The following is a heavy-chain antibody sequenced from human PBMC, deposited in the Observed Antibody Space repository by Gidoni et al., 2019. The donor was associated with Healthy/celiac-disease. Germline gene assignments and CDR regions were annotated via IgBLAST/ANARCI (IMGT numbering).Heavy chain of an antibody. CDR1: GFPLSNARMG. V-gene: IGHV2-26*01. Sequence: QVTLKESGPVLVKPTETLTLTCTASGFPLSNARMGVSWSRQPQGKALEWLAHIFSNDEKSYSTSLKSRLTISKDTSKSQVVLTMTNMDPVDTATYYCARYGGTYYCGMDVWGQGTSVTVSS. D-gene: IGHD1-7*01. CDR3: ARYGGTYYCGMDV. J-gene: IGHJ6*02. CDR2: IFSNDEK.